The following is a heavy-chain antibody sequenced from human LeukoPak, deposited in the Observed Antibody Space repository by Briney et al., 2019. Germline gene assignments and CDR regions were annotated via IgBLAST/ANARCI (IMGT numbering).Heavy chain of an antibody. CDR3: ARGAAGAFDI. CDR2: TYYRSKWYN. D-gene: IGHD2-15*01. Sequence: SQTLSLTCAISGDSVSSNPAAWNWIRQSPSRGLEWLGMTYYRSKWYNDYTVSVKSRITVNPDTSKNQFSLQLNSVTPEDTAVYFCARGAAGAFDIWGQGTMVTVSS. J-gene: IGHJ3*02. CDR1: GDSVSSNPAA. V-gene: IGHV6-1*01.